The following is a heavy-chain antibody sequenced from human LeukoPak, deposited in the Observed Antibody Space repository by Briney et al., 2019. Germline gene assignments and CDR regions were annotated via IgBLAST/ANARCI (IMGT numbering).Heavy chain of an antibody. J-gene: IGHJ4*02. D-gene: IGHD1-26*01. CDR3: ARDQSGTTLHSGSYSYYFDY. CDR2: ISSSSSYI. V-gene: IGHV3-21*01. Sequence: PGGSLRLSCAASGFTFSSYNMNWVRQAPGKGLEWVSSISSSSSYISYADSMKGRFTISRDNAKNSLYLQMNSLRAEDTAVYYCARDQSGTTLHSGSYSYYFDYWGQGTLVTVSS. CDR1: GFTFSSYN.